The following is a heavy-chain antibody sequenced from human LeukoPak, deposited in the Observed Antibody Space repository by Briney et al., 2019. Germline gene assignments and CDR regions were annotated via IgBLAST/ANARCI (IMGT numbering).Heavy chain of an antibody. CDR2: ISSNGGST. V-gene: IGHV3-64*01. CDR3: ASSPPTGTTWYFDF. CDR1: GFTFSSYA. D-gene: IGHD1-7*01. Sequence: GGSLRLSCAASGFTFSSYAMHWVRQAPGKGLEYVSAISSNGGSTYYANSVKGRFTISRDNSKNTLYLQMGSLRAEDMAVYYCASSPPTGTTWYFDFWGRGTLVTVSS. J-gene: IGHJ2*01.